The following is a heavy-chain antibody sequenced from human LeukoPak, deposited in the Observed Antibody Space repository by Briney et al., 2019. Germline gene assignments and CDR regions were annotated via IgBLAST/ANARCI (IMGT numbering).Heavy chain of an antibody. CDR2: ISSGSTYI. D-gene: IGHD3-10*02. Sequence: GGSLRLSCAASGFTFSSYEMNWVRQAPGKGLEWVSYISSGSTYIYYADSVKGRFTISRDNAKNSLYLQMNSLRAEDTAVYYCAELGITMIGGVWGKGTTVTISS. CDR3: AELGITMIGGV. V-gene: IGHV3-48*03. CDR1: GFTFSSYE. J-gene: IGHJ6*04.